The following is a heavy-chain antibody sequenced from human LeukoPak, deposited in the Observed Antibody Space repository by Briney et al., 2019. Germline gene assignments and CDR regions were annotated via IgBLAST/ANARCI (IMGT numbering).Heavy chain of an antibody. Sequence: SQTLSLTRTVSGGSISSGGYYWSWIRQHPGKGLEWIGYIYYSGSTYYNPSLKSRVTISVDTSKNQFSLKLSSVTAADTAVYYCARGRKYYFDYWGQGTLVTVSS. V-gene: IGHV4-31*03. CDR3: ARGRKYYFDY. CDR2: IYYSGST. CDR1: GGSISSGGYY. J-gene: IGHJ4*02.